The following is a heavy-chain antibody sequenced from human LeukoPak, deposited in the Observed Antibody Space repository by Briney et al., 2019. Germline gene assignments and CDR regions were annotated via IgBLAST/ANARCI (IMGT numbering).Heavy chain of an antibody. CDR2: LYHTGST. CDR1: GYSISSGYY. Sequence: PSETLSLICNVSGYSISSGYYWGCVRQPPGKGLDWIGNLYHTGSTYYNPPLKSRVIISVDTYKNQLSLKLSSVTAADTAVYYCARDVLLWLGNYYYYYMDVWGKGTTVTVSS. D-gene: IGHD3-10*01. J-gene: IGHJ6*03. CDR3: ARDVLLWLGNYYYYYMDV. V-gene: IGHV4-38-2*02.